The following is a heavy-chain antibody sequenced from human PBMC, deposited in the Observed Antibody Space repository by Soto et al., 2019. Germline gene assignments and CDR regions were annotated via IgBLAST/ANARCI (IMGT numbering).Heavy chain of an antibody. V-gene: IGHV1-18*01. D-gene: IGHD3-9*01. J-gene: IGHJ4*02. CDR2: INAGNGNT. Sequence: GASVKVSCKASGYTFTSYGISWVRQAPGQGLEWMGWINAGNGNTKYSQKFQGRVTMTTDTSTSTAYMELRSLRSDDTAVYYCARDLTPGLVDHWGQGTLVTVSS. CDR1: GYTFTSYG. CDR3: ARDLTPGLVDH.